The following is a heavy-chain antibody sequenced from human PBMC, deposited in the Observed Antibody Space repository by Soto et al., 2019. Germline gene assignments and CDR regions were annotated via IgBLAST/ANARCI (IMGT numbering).Heavy chain of an antibody. CDR3: ATWEERYFQD. D-gene: IGHD1-26*01. CDR2: ISHDGSHK. CDR1: GFTFNSFT. Sequence: QVQLVESGGGVVQPGRSLRLPCAASGFTFNSFTMHWVRQAPGKGLEWVAVISHDGSHKYSADSVKGRFTISRDDSKNTLYLQMSSLRVEDTAIYYCATWEERYFQDWGQGTLVTVSS. J-gene: IGHJ1*01. V-gene: IGHV3-30-3*01.